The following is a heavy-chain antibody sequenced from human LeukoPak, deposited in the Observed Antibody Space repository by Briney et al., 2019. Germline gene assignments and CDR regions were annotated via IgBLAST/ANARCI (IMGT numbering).Heavy chain of an antibody. Sequence: KASQTLSLTCTVSGGSISSGGYYWSWIRQPPGKGLEWIGHIYYSGSTYYNPSLKRRVTISVDTSKNQFSLKLSSVTAADTAVYYCARERLYGDPYYYYGMDVWGQGTTVTVSS. CDR2: IYYSGST. CDR1: GGSISSGGYY. CDR3: ARERLYGDPYYYYGMDV. D-gene: IGHD4-17*01. V-gene: IGHV4-31*03. J-gene: IGHJ6*02.